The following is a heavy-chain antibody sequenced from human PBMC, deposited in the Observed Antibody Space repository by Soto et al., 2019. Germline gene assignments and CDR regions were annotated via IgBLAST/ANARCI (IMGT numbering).Heavy chain of an antibody. J-gene: IGHJ4*02. Sequence: SEALALTCTVSGGSISSGGYSWSWIRQPPGKGLEWIGYIYHSGSTYYNPSLKSRVTISVDRSKNQFSLKLSSVTAADTAVYYCARGNYDILTGPTAYFASPGQGNMVAV. CDR3: ARGNYDILTGPTAYFAS. D-gene: IGHD3-9*01. V-gene: IGHV4-30-2*01. CDR2: IYHSGST. CDR1: GGSISSGGYS.